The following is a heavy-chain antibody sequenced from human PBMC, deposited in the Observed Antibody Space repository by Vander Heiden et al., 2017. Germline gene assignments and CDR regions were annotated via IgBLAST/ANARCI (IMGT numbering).Heavy chain of an antibody. CDR1: GYTFTGYY. J-gene: IGHJ3*02. V-gene: IGHV1-2*04. CDR2: ITPNSGGT. D-gene: IGHD1-26*01. Sequence: VQLVQSLAEVKKPGASVRVTCKAAGYTFTGYYMHWVRQAPGQGLEWMGWITPNSGGTNYAQKFQGWVTMTRDTSISTAYMELSRLRSDDTAVYYCARGVWELSGAFDIWGQGTMVTVSS. CDR3: ARGVWELSGAFDI.